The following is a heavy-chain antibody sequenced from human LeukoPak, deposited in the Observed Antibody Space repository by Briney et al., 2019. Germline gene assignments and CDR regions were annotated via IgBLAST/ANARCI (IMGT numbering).Heavy chain of an antibody. Sequence: LRASVKVSCKASGYTFTSYGISWVRQAPGQGLEGMGWISAYNGNTNYAQKLQGRVTMTTDTSTSTAYMELRSLRSDDTAVYYCARGRYYYDSSGYFEIDYWGQGTLVTVSS. CDR1: GYTFTSYG. J-gene: IGHJ4*02. CDR3: ARGRYYYDSSGYFEIDY. V-gene: IGHV1-18*01. D-gene: IGHD3-22*01. CDR2: ISAYNGNT.